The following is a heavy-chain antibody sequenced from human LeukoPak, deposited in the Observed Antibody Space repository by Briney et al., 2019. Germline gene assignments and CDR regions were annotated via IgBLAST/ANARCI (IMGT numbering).Heavy chain of an antibody. J-gene: IGHJ3*02. CDR1: GGTFSSYA. Sequence: SSVKVSCKASGGTFSSYAISWVRQAPAQGLEWMGRIIPIFGTANYAQKFLGRVTITTDESTSTAYMELSSLRSEDTAVYYCASRSSGYLDAFDIWGQGTMVTVSS. CDR2: IIPIFGTA. CDR3: ASRSSGYLDAFDI. V-gene: IGHV1-69*05. D-gene: IGHD3-22*01.